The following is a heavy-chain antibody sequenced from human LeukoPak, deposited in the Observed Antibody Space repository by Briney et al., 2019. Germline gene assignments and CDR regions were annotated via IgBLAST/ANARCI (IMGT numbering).Heavy chain of an antibody. CDR1: GYTFTGYY. Sequence: EASVKVSCKASGYTFTGYYMHWVRQAPGQGLEWMGWINPNSGGTNYAQKFQGRVTMTRDTSISTAYMELSRLRSDDTAVYYCARAFGYSGYENYFDYWGQGTLVTVSS. CDR3: ARAFGYSGYENYFDY. J-gene: IGHJ4*02. D-gene: IGHD5-12*01. V-gene: IGHV1-2*02. CDR2: INPNSGGT.